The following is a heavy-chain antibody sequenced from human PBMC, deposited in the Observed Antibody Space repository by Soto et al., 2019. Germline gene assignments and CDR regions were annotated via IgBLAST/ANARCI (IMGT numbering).Heavy chain of an antibody. CDR3: AKDLIPGGNECVDY. CDR1: GFSFSSYG. J-gene: IGHJ4*02. D-gene: IGHD5-12*01. CDR2: ISYDGSNK. V-gene: IGHV3-30*18. Sequence: PGGSLRLSCAASGFSFSSYGMHWVRQAPGKGLEWVAVISYDGSNKYYADSVKGRFTISRDNSKNTLYLQLNSLRAEDTGLYYCAKDLIPGGNECVDYWGQGTLVTVSS.